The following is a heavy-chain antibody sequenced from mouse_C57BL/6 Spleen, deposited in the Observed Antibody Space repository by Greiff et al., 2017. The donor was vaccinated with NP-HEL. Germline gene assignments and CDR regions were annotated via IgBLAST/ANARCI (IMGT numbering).Heavy chain of an antibody. Sequence: VKVVESGAELVKPGASVKLSCKASGYTFTEYTIHWVKQRSGQGLEWIGWFYPGSGSIKYNEKFKDKATLTADKSSSTVYMELSRLTSEDSAVYFCARHEGSYYGSFPYAMDYWGQGTSVTVSS. V-gene: IGHV1-62-2*01. D-gene: IGHD1-1*01. CDR3: ARHEGSYYGSFPYAMDY. CDR1: GYTFTEYT. J-gene: IGHJ4*01. CDR2: FYPGSGSI.